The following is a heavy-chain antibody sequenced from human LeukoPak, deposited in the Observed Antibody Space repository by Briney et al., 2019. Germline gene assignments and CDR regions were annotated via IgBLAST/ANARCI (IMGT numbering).Heavy chain of an antibody. Sequence: SETLSLTCTVTGGSISSYYWSWIRQPPGKGLEWIGYIYYSGSTNYNPSLKSRVTISVDTSKNQFSLKPSSVTAADTAVYYCARHGVCSGGSCYGWFDPWGQGTLVTVSS. CDR2: IYYSGST. CDR3: ARHGVCSGGSCYGWFDP. J-gene: IGHJ5*02. V-gene: IGHV4-59*08. CDR1: GGSISSYY. D-gene: IGHD2-15*01.